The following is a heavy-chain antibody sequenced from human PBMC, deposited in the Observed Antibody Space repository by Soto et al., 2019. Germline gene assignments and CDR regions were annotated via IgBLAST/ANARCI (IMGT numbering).Heavy chain of an antibody. J-gene: IGHJ4*02. CDR1: GGSFSGYY. V-gene: IGHV4-34*01. CDR3: ARWYCDQRGGFDY. Sequence: QVQLQQWGAGLLKPSETLSLTCAVYGGSFSGYYWSWIRQPPGQGLEWIGEINHSGSTNYNPSLKRRVTKSVDTSKNQFSLKLSSVTAADTAVYYCARWYCDQRGGFDYWGQGTLVTVS. CDR2: INHSGST. D-gene: IGHD2-8*02.